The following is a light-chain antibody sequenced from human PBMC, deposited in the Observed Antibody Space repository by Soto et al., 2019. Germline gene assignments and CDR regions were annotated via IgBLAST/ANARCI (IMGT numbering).Light chain of an antibody. CDR1: HNINNW. CDR3: QHYTFDSQT. J-gene: IGKJ1*01. V-gene: IGKV1-5*01. CDR2: DVS. Sequence: DVQLTQSPATVSASVGDRVTITCRASHNINNWLAWYQQRPGSAPKLLMYDVSTLQTGVPSRFGGGHCGTEFTLIITSLQPDDFAAYYRQHYTFDSQTFGQGTKVEVK.